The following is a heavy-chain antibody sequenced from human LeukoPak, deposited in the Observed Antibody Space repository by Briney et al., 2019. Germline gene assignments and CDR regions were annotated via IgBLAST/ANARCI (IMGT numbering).Heavy chain of an antibody. CDR1: GFTFSTYA. J-gene: IGHJ4*02. D-gene: IGHD1-14*01. CDR3: AKDLYDNNRVQDY. V-gene: IGHV3-23*01. CDR2: ISNDGRRT. Sequence: GGSLRLSCAASGFTFSTYAMSWVRQAPGKGLEWVSTISNDGRRTYYADSVKGLFSISRDNSENTVYLQMNSLRAEDTAVYYCAKDLYDNNRVQDYWGQGTLVTVSS.